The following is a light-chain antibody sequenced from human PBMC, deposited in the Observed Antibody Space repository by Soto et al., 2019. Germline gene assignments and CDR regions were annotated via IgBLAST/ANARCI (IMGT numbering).Light chain of an antibody. CDR3: QQSYSSPCT. V-gene: IGKV1-39*01. J-gene: IGKJ2*02. CDR2: AAS. CDR1: QSIGIN. Sequence: DIQMTQSPSSLSASVGDRVTITCRASQSIGINLNWYQQKPGKAPKLLIYAASSLKSEVPPRFSGSGSGTDFTLTISSLQPEDFATYYCQQSYSSPCTFGQGTILKIK.